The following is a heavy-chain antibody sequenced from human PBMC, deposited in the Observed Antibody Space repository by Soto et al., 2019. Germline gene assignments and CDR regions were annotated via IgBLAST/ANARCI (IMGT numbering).Heavy chain of an antibody. J-gene: IGHJ4*02. V-gene: IGHV3-74*01. CDR1: GFTFSSDW. CDR3: VRSYGDPPG. Sequence: EVQLVESGGGVVQPGGSLRLSCAASGFTFSSDWMHWVRQAPGKGLVWVSRINGDGTNTDYADSVKGRFTISRDNPKNTLYLQMNRLSAEDAAVYYCVRSYGDPPGWGQGTLVTVSS. D-gene: IGHD4-17*01. CDR2: INGDGTNT.